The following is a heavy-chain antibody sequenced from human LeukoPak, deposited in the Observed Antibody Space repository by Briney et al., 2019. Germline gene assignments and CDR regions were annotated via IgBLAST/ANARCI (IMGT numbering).Heavy chain of an antibody. Sequence: GASVKVPCKASGYTFTNIGFSWVRQAPGQGLEWMGWISGYNGDTDYAQRFQGRVTMTTDTSTSTAYMELRSLRSDDTAVYYCVRDRGDSSGWIFFDYWGQGTLVTVSS. V-gene: IGHV1-18*04. D-gene: IGHD6-19*01. CDR3: VRDRGDSSGWIFFDY. CDR1: GYTFTNIG. CDR2: ISGYNGDT. J-gene: IGHJ4*02.